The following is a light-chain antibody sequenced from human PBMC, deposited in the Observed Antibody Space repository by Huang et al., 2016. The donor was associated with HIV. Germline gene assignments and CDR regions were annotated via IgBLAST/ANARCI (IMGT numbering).Light chain of an antibody. Sequence: EIVLTQSPATVSLSPGDSATLSCRASQTVGNSLAWYQHKPGQAPRLLIYDASNRATGIPVRFSGSGSGTDFTLTIDSLESEDVAIYYCQQRYNWPTFGGGTKVEMK. V-gene: IGKV3-11*01. CDR3: QQRYNWPT. CDR2: DAS. J-gene: IGKJ4*01. CDR1: QTVGNS.